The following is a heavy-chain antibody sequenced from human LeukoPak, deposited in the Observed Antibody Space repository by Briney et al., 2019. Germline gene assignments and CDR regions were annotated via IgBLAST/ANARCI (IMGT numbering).Heavy chain of an antibody. V-gene: IGHV4-30-2*01. CDR2: IYHSGST. D-gene: IGHD2-15*01. Sequence: PSETLSLTCAVSGGSISSGGYSWSWIRQPPGKGLEWIGYIYHSGSTYYNPSLKSRVTISVDRSKNQFSLKLSSVTAADTAVYYCVRRPSILLNYFDYWGQGTLVTVSS. CDR1: GGSISSGGYS. CDR3: VRRPSILLNYFDY. J-gene: IGHJ4*02.